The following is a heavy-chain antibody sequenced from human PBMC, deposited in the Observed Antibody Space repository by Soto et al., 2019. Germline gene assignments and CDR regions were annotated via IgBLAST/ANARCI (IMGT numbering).Heavy chain of an antibody. CDR3: ARVGFWSGYRHFDY. Sequence: SETLSLTCTVSGGSISSYYWSWIRQPPGKGLEWIGYIYYSGSTNYNPSLKSRVTISVDTSKNQFSLKLSSVTAADTAVYYCARVGFWSGYRHFDYWGQGTLVTVPS. V-gene: IGHV4-59*01. CDR1: GGSISSYY. J-gene: IGHJ4*02. CDR2: IYYSGST. D-gene: IGHD3-3*01.